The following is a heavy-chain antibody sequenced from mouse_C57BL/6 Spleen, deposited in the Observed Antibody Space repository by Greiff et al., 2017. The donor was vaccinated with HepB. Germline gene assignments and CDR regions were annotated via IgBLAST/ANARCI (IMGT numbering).Heavy chain of an antibody. CDR1: GFTFSDAW. D-gene: IGHD2-4*01. CDR3: TPAYDYDDAMDY. CDR2: IRNKANNHAT. Sequence: EVKVEESGGGLVQPGGSMKLSCAASGFTFSDAWMDWVRQSPEKGLEWVAEIRNKANNHATYYAESVKGRFTISRDDSKSSVYLQMNSLRAEDTGIYYCTPAYDYDDAMDYWGQGTSVTVSS. J-gene: IGHJ4*01. V-gene: IGHV6-6*01.